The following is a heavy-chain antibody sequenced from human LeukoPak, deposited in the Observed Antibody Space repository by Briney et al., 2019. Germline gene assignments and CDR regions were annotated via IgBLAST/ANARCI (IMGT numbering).Heavy chain of an antibody. V-gene: IGHV3-21*01. J-gene: IGHJ4*02. CDR3: ARDRGPYSYGYGGFDY. Sequence: GGSLRLSCEASGFTFNTYSMNWARQAPGKGLEWVSSIDSSGGYMFYADSVKGRFTISRDNSKNTLYLQMNSLRAEDTAVYYCARDRGPYSYGYGGFDYWGQGTLVTVSS. D-gene: IGHD5-18*01. CDR2: IDSSGGYM. CDR1: GFTFNTYS.